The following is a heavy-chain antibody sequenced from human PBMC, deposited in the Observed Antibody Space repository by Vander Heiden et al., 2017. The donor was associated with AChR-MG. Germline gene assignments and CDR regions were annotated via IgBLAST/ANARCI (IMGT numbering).Heavy chain of an antibody. V-gene: IGHV3-53*02. D-gene: IGHD2-21*01. Sequence: EVQVVETGGHLIQPGGSLSPPCVASGFPAGCYYMAWVRQVPGKGLEWLGIIYRVGHTYYADSVEGRFTISRDDPKNTVFLQMNSLRVEDTAVYYCAKSYCRDELCYWYFDIWGRGTQVTVSS. CDR1: GFPAGCYY. CDR3: AKSYCRDELCYWYFDI. CDR2: IYRVGHT. J-gene: IGHJ2*01.